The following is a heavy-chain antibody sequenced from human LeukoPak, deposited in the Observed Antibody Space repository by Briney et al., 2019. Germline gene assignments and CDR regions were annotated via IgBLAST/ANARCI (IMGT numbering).Heavy chain of an antibody. CDR2: INPNSGGT. D-gene: IGHD3-10*01. CDR1: GYTFTGYY. V-gene: IGHV1-2*02. J-gene: IGHJ5*02. Sequence: ASVKVSFKASGYTFTGYYMHWVRPAPGQGLEWMGWINPNSGGTNYAQKFQGRVTMTRDTSISTAYMELSRLRSDDTAVYYCARESGSGTSNWFDPWGQGTLVTVSS. CDR3: ARESGSGTSNWFDP.